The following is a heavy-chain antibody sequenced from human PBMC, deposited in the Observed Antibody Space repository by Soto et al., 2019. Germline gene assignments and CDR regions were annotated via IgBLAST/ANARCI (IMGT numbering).Heavy chain of an antibody. J-gene: IGHJ6*02. D-gene: IGHD2-2*01. V-gene: IGHV1-18*01. CDR3: ARDIVVVPAATRGYYYYGMDV. Sequence: PVKVTCKASGYTFTSYGISWVRQAHGQGLEWMGWISAYNGNTNYAQKLQGRVTMTTDTSTSTAYMELRSLRSDDTAVYYCARDIVVVPAATRGYYYYGMDVWGQGTTVTVSS. CDR1: GYTFTSYG. CDR2: ISAYNGNT.